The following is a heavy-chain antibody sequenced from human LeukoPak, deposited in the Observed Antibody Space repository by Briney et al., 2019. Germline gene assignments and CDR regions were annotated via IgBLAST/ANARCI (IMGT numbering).Heavy chain of an antibody. V-gene: IGHV3-43D*04. CDR1: GFTFEDYG. CDR2: ITWYGGRT. J-gene: IGHJ4*02. D-gene: IGHD1-26*01. CDR3: LKGGSYYGYFDY. Sequence: GGSLRLSCAASGFTFEDYGVHWVRQAPGEGVEWFCLITWYGGRTYYADSVKGRFTISRDNGKISLDLQMNGRRREDTALFYGLKGGSYYGYFDYWGQGTLVTVSS.